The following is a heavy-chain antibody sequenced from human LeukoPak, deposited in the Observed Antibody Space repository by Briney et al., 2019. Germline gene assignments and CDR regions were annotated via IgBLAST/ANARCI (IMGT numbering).Heavy chain of an antibody. CDR3: ATHDEGSYFET. CDR2: VYYVGNA. CDR1: GGSVRSSRPY. J-gene: IGHJ5*02. V-gene: IGHV4-39*02. D-gene: IGHD3-10*01. Sequence: SETQSLTRTVSGGSVRSSRPYWGWIRQSPGKGLEWIGSVYYVGNAYYRPSLLSRATISIDTSKTHISLRLTSVTATDTGIYYCATHDEGSYFETWGQGALVTVSS.